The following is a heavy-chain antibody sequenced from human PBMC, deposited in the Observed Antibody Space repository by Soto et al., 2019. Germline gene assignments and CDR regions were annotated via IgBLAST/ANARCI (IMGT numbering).Heavy chain of an antibody. J-gene: IGHJ4*02. D-gene: IGHD3-22*01. CDR2: IYPYDSET. V-gene: IGHV5-51*01. CDR3: VRRPDGGYYFDY. CDR1: GYSFTHYW. Sequence: ESLKISCKGSGYSFTHYWIGWVRQMPGKGLEWMGLIYPYDSETRYSPSFQGQVTMSVDKSISTAYLQWSSLKASDTAMYYCVRRPDGGYYFDYWGQGTLVTSPQ.